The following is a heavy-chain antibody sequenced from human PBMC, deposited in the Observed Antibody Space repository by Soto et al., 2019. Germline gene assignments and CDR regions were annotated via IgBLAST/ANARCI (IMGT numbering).Heavy chain of an antibody. CDR2: VLYSGNT. V-gene: IGHV4-61*08. J-gene: IGHJ5*02. Sequence: KPSETLSLTCTVSGGSISSGGYYWSWIRQHPGKGLEWIGYVLYSGNTNYNPSLKSRVTMSLDTSKNQFSLKLSSVTAADTAVYFCASDSTGWFDPWGQGTLVTVSS. CDR1: GGSISSGGYY. CDR3: ASDSTGWFDP. D-gene: IGHD7-27*01.